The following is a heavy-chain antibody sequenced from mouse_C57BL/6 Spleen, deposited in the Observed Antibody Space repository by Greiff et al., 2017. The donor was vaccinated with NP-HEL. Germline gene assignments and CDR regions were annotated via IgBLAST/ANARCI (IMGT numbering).Heavy chain of an antibody. J-gene: IGHJ2*01. D-gene: IGHD1-1*01. CDR1: GYSFTGYY. V-gene: IGHV1-42*01. CDR3: ARRNYYGRIDY. Sequence: EVQLQQSGPELVKPGASVKISCKASGYSFTGYYMNWVKQSPEKSLEWIGEINPSTGGTTYNQKFKAKATLTVDKSSSTAYMQLKSLTSEDSAVYYCARRNYYGRIDYWGQGTTLTVSS. CDR2: INPSTGGT.